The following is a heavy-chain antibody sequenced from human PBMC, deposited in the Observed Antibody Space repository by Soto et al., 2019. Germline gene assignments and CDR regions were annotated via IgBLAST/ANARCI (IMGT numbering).Heavy chain of an antibody. D-gene: IGHD2-2*02. J-gene: IGHJ5*02. CDR3: AKYPSTWVHP. V-gene: IGHV4-31*03. Sequence: QVQLQESGPGLVKPSQTLFLTCSVSGGSINSDPYSWSWIRQHPGKGLECIGCISSSGSTYYTPSHKSRLTISIDTSKNQFSLKLSSVTAADTPVYYCAKYPSTWVHPWRQGTLVTVSS. CDR1: GGSINSDPYS. CDR2: ISSSGST.